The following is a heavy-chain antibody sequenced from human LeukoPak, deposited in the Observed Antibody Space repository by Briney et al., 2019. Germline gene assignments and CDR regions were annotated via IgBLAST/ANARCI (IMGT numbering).Heavy chain of an antibody. CDR1: GGSFRGYF. V-gene: IGHV4-34*01. CDR3: ARGNSGSHWGDRYFYMDV. CDR2: ITHNGGT. D-gene: IGHD1-26*01. Sequence: SETLSLTCAVYGGSFRGYFWRWVRQTPGKGLEWLGEITHNGGTNYIPSLSGRVSVFQDVSKNQFSLKLSSVTAADTGVYYCARGNSGSHWGDRYFYMDVWGKGTTVIVSS. J-gene: IGHJ6*03.